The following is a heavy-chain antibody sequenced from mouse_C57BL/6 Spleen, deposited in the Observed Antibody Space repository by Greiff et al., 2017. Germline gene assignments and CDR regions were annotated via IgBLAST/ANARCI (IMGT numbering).Heavy chain of an antibody. J-gene: IGHJ4*01. D-gene: IGHD3-1*01. Sequence: EVKVVESGGGLVKPGGSLKLSCAASGFTFSSYTMSWVRQTPEKRLEWVATISGGGGNTYYPDSVKGRFTISRDNAKNTLYLQMSSLRSEDTALYYGARRGLRGAMDYWGQGTSVTVSS. CDR2: ISGGGGNT. V-gene: IGHV5-9*01. CDR1: GFTFSSYT. CDR3: ARRGLRGAMDY.